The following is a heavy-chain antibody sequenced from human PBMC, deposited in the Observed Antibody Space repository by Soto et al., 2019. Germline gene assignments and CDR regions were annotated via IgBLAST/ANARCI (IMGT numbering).Heavy chain of an antibody. CDR1: GGTFSSYA. V-gene: IGHV1-69*01. CDR3: ARGPRWPTQKDYFDY. J-gene: IGHJ4*02. Sequence: GASVKVSCKFSGGTFSSYAISWVRQAPGQGLEWMGGIIPIFGTANYAQKFQGRVTITADESTSTAYMELSSLRSEDTAVYYCARGPRWPTQKDYFDYWGQGTLVTVSS. CDR2: IIPIFGTA.